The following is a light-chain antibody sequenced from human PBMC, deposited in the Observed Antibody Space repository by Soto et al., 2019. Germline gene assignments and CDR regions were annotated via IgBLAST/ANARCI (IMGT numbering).Light chain of an antibody. V-gene: IGKV1-39*01. Sequence: DIQMTQSPSSLSASVGDRVTITCRASQSISNNLNWYQQKPGKAPRLLIYAASSLQSGVPSRFGGSGSGTDFTLVINSLQPEDFTTYYCQQSYRTPLTFGGGTKVEIK. CDR3: QQSYRTPLT. J-gene: IGKJ4*01. CDR1: QSISNN. CDR2: AAS.